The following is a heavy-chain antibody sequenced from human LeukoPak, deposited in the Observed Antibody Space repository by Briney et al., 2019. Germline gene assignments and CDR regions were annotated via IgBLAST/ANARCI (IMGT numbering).Heavy chain of an antibody. CDR1: GGSISSSSYY. D-gene: IGHD2-15*01. Sequence: PSETLSLTCTVSGGSISSSSYYWGWIRQPPGKGLEWIGSIYYSGSTYYNPSLKSRVTISVDTSKNQFSLKLSSVTAADTAVYYCASQPNCSGGSCYSFDYWGQGTLVTVSS. CDR2: IYYSGST. V-gene: IGHV4-39*07. CDR3: ASQPNCSGGSCYSFDY. J-gene: IGHJ4*02.